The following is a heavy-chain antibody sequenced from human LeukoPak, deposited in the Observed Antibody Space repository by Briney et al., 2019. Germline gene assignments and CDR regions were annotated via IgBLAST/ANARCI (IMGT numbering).Heavy chain of an antibody. J-gene: IGHJ4*02. D-gene: IGHD3-22*01. CDR3: ARDPGDSSGYGRGDYFDY. Sequence: GGSLRLSCAASGFTFSSYAMHWVRQAPGKGLEWVAVISYDGSNKYYADSVKDRFTISRDNSKNTLYLQMNSLRAEDTAVYYCARDPGDSSGYGRGDYFDYWGQGTLVTVSS. CDR1: GFTFSSYA. V-gene: IGHV3-30*01. CDR2: ISYDGSNK.